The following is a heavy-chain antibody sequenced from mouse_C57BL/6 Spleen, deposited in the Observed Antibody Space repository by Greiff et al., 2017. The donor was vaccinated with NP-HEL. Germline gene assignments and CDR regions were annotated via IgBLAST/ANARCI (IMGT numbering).Heavy chain of an antibody. D-gene: IGHD1-1*01. CDR2: IYPGSGNT. CDR3: ARPDYYGSSYGWFAY. CDR1: GYTFTDYY. V-gene: IGHV1-76*01. Sequence: VKLVESGAELVRPGASVKLSCKASGYTFTDYYINWVKQRPGQGLEWIARIYPGSGNTYYNEKFKGKATLTAEKSSSTAYMQLSSLTSEDSAVYFCARPDYYGSSYGWFAYWGQGTLVTVSA. J-gene: IGHJ3*01.